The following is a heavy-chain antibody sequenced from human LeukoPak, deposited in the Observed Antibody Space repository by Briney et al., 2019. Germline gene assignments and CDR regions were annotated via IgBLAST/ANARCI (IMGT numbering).Heavy chain of an antibody. CDR2: IYYSGST. J-gene: IGHJ5*02. D-gene: IGHD2-15*01. CDR3: ARDGRPYCSGGSCYWRQWFDP. V-gene: IGHV4-39*07. Sequence: SETLSLTCTVSGGSISSSSYYWGWIRQPPGKGLEWIGSIYYSGSTYYNPSLKSRVTISVDTSKNQFSLKLSSVTAADTAVYYCARDGRPYCSGGSCYWRQWFDPWGQGTLVTVSS. CDR1: GGSISSSSYY.